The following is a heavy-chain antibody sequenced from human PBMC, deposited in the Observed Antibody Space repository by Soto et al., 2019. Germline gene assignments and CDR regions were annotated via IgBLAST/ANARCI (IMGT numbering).Heavy chain of an antibody. V-gene: IGHV3-23*01. CDR1: GFTFSGYA. D-gene: IGHD5-12*01. Sequence: PGGSLRLSCAASGFTFSGYAMSWVRQAPGKGLEWVSALSGSGATTYYADSVKGRFTISRDNSKNTLFLQMNSLRAEDTAVYYCAKTLGYSCRRIDSCGEGTLVTVSS. CDR2: LSGSGATT. J-gene: IGHJ4*02. CDR3: AKTLGYSCRRIDS.